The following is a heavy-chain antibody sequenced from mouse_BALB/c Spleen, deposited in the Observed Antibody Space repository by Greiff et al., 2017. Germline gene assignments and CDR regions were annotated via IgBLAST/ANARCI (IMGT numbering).Heavy chain of an antibody. J-gene: IGHJ4*01. CDR3: AREVYYYGSSYVGAMDY. CDR1: GFSLTSYG. V-gene: IGHV2-9*02. D-gene: IGHD1-1*01. CDR2: IWAGGST. Sequence: VKLVESGPGLVAPSQSLSITCTVSGFSLTSYGVHWVRQPPGKGLEWLGVIWAGGSTNYNSALMSRLSISKDNSKSQVFLKMNSLQTDDTAMYYCAREVYYYGSSYVGAMDYWGQGTSVTVSS.